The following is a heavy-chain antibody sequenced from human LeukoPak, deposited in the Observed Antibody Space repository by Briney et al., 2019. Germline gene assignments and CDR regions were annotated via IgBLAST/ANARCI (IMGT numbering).Heavy chain of an antibody. CDR3: AKDMQEVDTAMVPFDY. J-gene: IGHJ4*02. CDR2: ISYDGSNK. V-gene: IGHV3-30*18. D-gene: IGHD5-18*01. CDR1: GFTFSSYG. Sequence: GGSLRLSCAASGFTFSSYGMHWVRQAPGKGLEWVAVISYDGSNKYYADSVKGRFTISRDNSKNTLYLQMNSLRAEDTAVYYCAKDMQEVDTAMVPFDYWGQGTLVTVSS.